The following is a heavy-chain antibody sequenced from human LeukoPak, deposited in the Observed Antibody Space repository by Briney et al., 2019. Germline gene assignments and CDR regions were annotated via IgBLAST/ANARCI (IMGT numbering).Heavy chain of an antibody. CDR3: ARTNGERITIFGVVTSYYYYMDV. Sequence: ASVKASCKASGYTFTGYYMHWVRQAPGQGLEWMGWINPNSGGTNYAQKFQGRVTMTRDTSISTAYTELSRLRSDDTAVYYCARTNGERITIFGVVTSYYYYMDVWGKGTTVTVSS. CDR1: GYTFTGYY. D-gene: IGHD3-3*01. J-gene: IGHJ6*03. V-gene: IGHV1-2*02. CDR2: INPNSGGT.